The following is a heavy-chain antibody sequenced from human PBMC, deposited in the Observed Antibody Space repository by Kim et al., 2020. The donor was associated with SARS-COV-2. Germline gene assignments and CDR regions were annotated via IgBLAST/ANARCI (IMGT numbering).Heavy chain of an antibody. Sequence: GTVKDASSVQGRFTISRDDSKNIAYLQMKSLKTEDTAVYYCTRGRWELPHWGQGTLVTVSS. J-gene: IGHJ4*02. CDR2: GTV. CDR3: TRGRWELPH. D-gene: IGHD1-26*01. V-gene: IGHV3-49*02.